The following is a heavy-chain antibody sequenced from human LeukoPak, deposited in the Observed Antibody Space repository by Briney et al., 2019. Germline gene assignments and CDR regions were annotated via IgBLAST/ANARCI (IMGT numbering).Heavy chain of an antibody. J-gene: IGHJ3*02. CDR1: GGTFSSYA. CDR2: IIPIFGTA. V-gene: IGHV1-69*13. Sequence: GASVKVSCKASGGTFSSYAISWVRQAPGQGLEWMGGIIPIFGTANYAQKFQGRVTITADESTSTAYMELSSLRSEDTAVYYCARDHTYYYGSGSYFAFDIWGQGTMVTVSS. CDR3: ARDHTYYYGSGSYFAFDI. D-gene: IGHD3-10*01.